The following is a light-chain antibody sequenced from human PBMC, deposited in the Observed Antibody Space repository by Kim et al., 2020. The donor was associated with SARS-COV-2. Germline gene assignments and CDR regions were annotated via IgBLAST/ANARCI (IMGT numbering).Light chain of an antibody. CDR1: QSVSSN. Sequence: EIVMTQSPATLSVSPGERATLSCRASQSVSSNLAWYQQRPDQSPRLLIYGASSRATGIPARFSGSGSGTEFTLTISSLQSEDFALYYCQQYNWPYTFGQGTKLEI. CDR3: QQYNWPYT. CDR2: GAS. V-gene: IGKV3-15*01. J-gene: IGKJ2*01.